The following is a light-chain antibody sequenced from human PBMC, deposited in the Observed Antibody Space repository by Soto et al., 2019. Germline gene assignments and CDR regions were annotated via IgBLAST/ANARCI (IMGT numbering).Light chain of an antibody. J-gene: IGLJ1*01. CDR3: QAADNRGFYV. V-gene: IGLV3-25*02. Sequence: SYELTQPPSVSVSPGQTARITCSGDSLPSQFPYWYQQKPGQAPVLIISKDSQRPSGIPERFSGSSAGTTVTLTISGVQAEDEADYYCQAADNRGFYVFGSGTKLTVL. CDR2: KDS. CDR1: SLPSQF.